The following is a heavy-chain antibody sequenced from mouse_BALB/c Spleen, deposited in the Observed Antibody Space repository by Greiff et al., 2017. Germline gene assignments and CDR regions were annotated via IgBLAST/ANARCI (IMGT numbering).Heavy chain of an antibody. CDR2: ISYSGST. Sequence: VQLQQSGPSLVKPSQTLSLTCSVTGDSITSGYWNWIRKFPGNKLEYMGYISYSGSTYYNPSLKSRISITRDTSKNQYYLQLNSVTTEDTATYYCARYPLYYGSSPYFDVWGAGTTVTVSS. V-gene: IGHV3-8*02. CDR1: GDSITSGY. J-gene: IGHJ1*01. D-gene: IGHD1-1*01. CDR3: ARYPLYYGSSPYFDV.